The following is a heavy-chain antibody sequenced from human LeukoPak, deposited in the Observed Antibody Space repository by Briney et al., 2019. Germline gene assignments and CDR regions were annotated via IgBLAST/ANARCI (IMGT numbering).Heavy chain of an antibody. CDR2: IDVSGGST. Sequence: PGGSLRLSCAASGYTFSSYFMSWVRQAPGKGLEWVSTIDVSGGSTYYADSVKGRFTISRDNSKNTLYLQMNSLRADDTAVYYCAKDQTPYYWGQGTLVTVSS. D-gene: IGHD4-23*01. CDR3: AKDQTPYY. J-gene: IGHJ4*02. V-gene: IGHV3-23*01. CDR1: GYTFSSYF.